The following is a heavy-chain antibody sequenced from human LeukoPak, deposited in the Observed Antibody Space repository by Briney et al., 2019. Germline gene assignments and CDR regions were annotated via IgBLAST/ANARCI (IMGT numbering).Heavy chain of an antibody. V-gene: IGHV3-66*01. Sequence: GGSLRLSCAASGFTVSSNYMSWVRQAPGKGLEWVSVTYSGGSTYYADSVKGRFTISRDNSKNTLYLQMNSLRAEDTAVYYCARGAADLYYYYYGMDVWGQGTTVTVSS. J-gene: IGHJ6*02. D-gene: IGHD6-13*01. CDR3: ARGAADLYYYYYGMDV. CDR2: TYSGGST. CDR1: GFTVSSNY.